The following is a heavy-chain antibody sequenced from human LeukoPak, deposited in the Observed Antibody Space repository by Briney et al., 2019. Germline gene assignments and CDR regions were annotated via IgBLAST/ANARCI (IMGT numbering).Heavy chain of an antibody. Sequence: GGSLRLSCAASGFTFSSYSMSWVRQAPGKGLEWVSSITSSSSYIYYADSVKGRFTISRDNAKKSVYLQMSSLRAEDTAVYYCARGSTYSSGWYTGFDYWGQGTLVTVSS. V-gene: IGHV3-21*01. J-gene: IGHJ4*02. CDR2: ITSSSSYI. D-gene: IGHD6-19*01. CDR1: GFTFSSYS. CDR3: ARGSTYSSGWYTGFDY.